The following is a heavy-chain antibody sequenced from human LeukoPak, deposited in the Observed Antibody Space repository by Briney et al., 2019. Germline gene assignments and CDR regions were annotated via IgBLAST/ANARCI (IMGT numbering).Heavy chain of an antibody. CDR2: ISSSGSTI. CDR3: ARPDSSSRIYYYYMDV. Sequence: GGSLRLSCAASGFTFSDYYMSWIRQAPGKGLEWVSYISSSGSTIYYADSVKGRFTISGDNAKNSLYLQMNSLRAEDTAVYYCARPDSSSRIYYYYMDVWGKGTTVTVSS. D-gene: IGHD6-6*01. CDR1: GFTFSDYY. J-gene: IGHJ6*03. V-gene: IGHV3-11*01.